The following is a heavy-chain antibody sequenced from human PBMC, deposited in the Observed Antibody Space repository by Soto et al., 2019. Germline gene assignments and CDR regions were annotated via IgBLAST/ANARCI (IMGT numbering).Heavy chain of an antibody. Sequence: QVQLVESGGGVVQPGRSLRLSCEASGFTFSDYGMHWVRQAPGTGLEYVAVVWYDGSNKYYADSVKGRFTISRDKSKNTLSFQMHSLRVEDTAVYYCARGQMVANVDYWGQGTLFTVSS. D-gene: IGHD2-21*01. CDR1: GFTFSDYG. CDR3: ARGQMVANVDY. J-gene: IGHJ4*02. CDR2: VWYDGSNK. V-gene: IGHV3-33*01.